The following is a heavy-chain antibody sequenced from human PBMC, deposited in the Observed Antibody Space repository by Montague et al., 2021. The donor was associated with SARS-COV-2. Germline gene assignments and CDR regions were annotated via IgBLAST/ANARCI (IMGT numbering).Heavy chain of an antibody. CDR1: GDSINNSRYY. Sequence: SETRSLTCSVSGDSINNSRYYWGWIRQPPGKGLEWIGTIYYSGSAYYXXXLKSRVTISVDTSKDQFSLKLNSVTATDTAVYYCARLESTRGVIIRGAFHIWGQGTKVTVSS. J-gene: IGHJ3*02. V-gene: IGHV4-39*01. CDR3: ARLESTRGVIIRGAFHI. CDR2: IYYSGSA. D-gene: IGHD3-10*01.